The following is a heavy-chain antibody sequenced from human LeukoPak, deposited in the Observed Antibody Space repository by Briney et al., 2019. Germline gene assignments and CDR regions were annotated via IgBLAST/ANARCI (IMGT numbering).Heavy chain of an antibody. CDR3: AKDLSLFDY. J-gene: IGHJ4*02. V-gene: IGHV3-23*01. Sequence: GGSLRLSCAASGFTVSSNYMSWVRQAPGKGLEWVSAISGSGGSTYYADSVKGRFTISRDNSKNTLYLQMNSLRAEDTAVYYCAKDLSLFDYWGQGTLVTVSS. CDR2: ISGSGGST. CDR1: GFTVSSNY. D-gene: IGHD3-3*02.